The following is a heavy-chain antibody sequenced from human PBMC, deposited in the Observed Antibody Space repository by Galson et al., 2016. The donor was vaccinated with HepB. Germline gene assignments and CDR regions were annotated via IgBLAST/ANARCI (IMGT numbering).Heavy chain of an antibody. CDR1: NGSVNDYF. CDR2: IFSSGST. D-gene: IGHD3-10*01. J-gene: IGHJ5*02. Sequence: SETLSLTCTVSNGSVNDYFWTWIRQAPGKRLEWIGHIFSSGSTNYNPSLSGRVDISEDTSKKQFSLRLRSVTAADTAVYYCVRRADRPIRGLLNTWFDPWGPGILVTVSS. V-gene: IGHV4-59*02. CDR3: VRRADRPIRGLLNTWFDP.